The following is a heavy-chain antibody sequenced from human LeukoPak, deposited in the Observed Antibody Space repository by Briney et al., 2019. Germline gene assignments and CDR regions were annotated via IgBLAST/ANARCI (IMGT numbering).Heavy chain of an antibody. CDR2: VFYSGST. CDR1: GGSISNYY. CDR3: ARGGECGSCDGFDM. D-gene: IGHD2-15*01. Sequence: SETLSLTCTVSGGSISNYYWSWIRQPPGKGLEWIGYVFYSGSTNYNPSLKSRVTISVDTSKNQFSLKLSSVTAADTAVYYCARGGECGSCDGFDMWGQGIMVTVSS. V-gene: IGHV4-59*12. J-gene: IGHJ3*02.